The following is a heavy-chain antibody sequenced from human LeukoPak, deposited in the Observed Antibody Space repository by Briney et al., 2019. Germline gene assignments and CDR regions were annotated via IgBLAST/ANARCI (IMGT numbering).Heavy chain of an antibody. CDR2: IWYDGSNK. J-gene: IGHJ4*02. V-gene: IGHV3-33*01. CDR3: ARGGVVVVSY. D-gene: IGHD3-22*01. CDR1: GFTFSSYG. Sequence: GGSLRLSCAASGFTFSSYGMHWVRQAPGKGLEWVAVIWYDGSNKYYADSVKGRFTISRDNAKNSLYLQMNSLRAEDTAVYYCARGGVVVVSYWGQGTLVTVSS.